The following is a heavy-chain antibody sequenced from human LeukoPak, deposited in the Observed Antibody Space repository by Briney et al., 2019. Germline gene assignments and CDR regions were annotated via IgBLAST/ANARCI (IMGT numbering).Heavy chain of an antibody. CDR1: GGSISSNSYY. J-gene: IGHJ3*02. CDR2: MYYSGNT. CDR3: ARITMVRGVTADAFDI. D-gene: IGHD3-10*01. V-gene: IGHV4-39*07. Sequence: SETLSLTCTVSGGSISSNSYYWGWIRQPPGKGLEWVGNMYYSGNTYYNPSLKSRVTISVDTSKNQSSLKLSSVTAADTAVYYCARITMVRGVTADAFDIWGQGTMVTVSS.